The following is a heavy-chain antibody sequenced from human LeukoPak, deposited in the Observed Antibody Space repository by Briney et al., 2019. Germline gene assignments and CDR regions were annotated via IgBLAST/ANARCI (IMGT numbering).Heavy chain of an antibody. V-gene: IGHV4-59*08. CDR1: GGSISIYY. Sequence: SETLSLTCTVSGGSISIYYWSWIRQPPGKGLEWIGYIYYSGSTNYNPSLKSRVTISVDTSKNQFSLKLSSVTAADTAVYYCARIWGQFDPWGQGTLVTVSS. CDR3: ARIWGQFDP. D-gene: IGHD7-27*01. CDR2: IYYSGST. J-gene: IGHJ5*02.